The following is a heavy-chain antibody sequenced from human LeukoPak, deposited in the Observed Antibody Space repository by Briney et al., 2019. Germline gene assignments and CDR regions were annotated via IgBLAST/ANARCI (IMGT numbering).Heavy chain of an antibody. Sequence: SGGSLRLSCVVSGFPVNSSHMSWVRQAPGKGLEWVSVIYSGGSTYYADSVKGRFTISRDNSKNTLYLQMNSLRAKDTAVFYCARDGGYGSRSVGYGMDVWGQGTTVTVSS. CDR2: IYSGGST. V-gene: IGHV3-66*01. CDR1: GFPVNSSH. D-gene: IGHD3-10*01. J-gene: IGHJ6*02. CDR3: ARDGGYGSRSVGYGMDV.